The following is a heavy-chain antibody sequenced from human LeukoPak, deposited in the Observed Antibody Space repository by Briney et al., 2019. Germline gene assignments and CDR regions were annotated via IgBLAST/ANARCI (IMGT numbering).Heavy chain of an antibody. CDR3: ASRRSGWPNDAFDI. CDR1: GFIFGGYT. CDR2: ISPSGENK. J-gene: IGHJ3*02. D-gene: IGHD6-19*01. V-gene: IGHV3-48*01. Sequence: GGSLRLSCAGSGFIFGGYTMNWVRQAPGKGLEWLSYISPSGENKLYADSVRGRFSISRDSAKNSAYLQMDSLRAEDTAVYYCASRRSGWPNDAFDIWGQGTMVTVTS.